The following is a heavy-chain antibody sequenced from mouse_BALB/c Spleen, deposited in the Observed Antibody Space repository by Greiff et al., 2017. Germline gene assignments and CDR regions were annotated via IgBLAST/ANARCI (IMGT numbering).Heavy chain of an antibody. CDR1: GFTFSSYG. V-gene: IGHV5-6*01. Sequence: EVHLVESGGDLVKPGGSLKLSCAASGFTFSSYGMSWVRQTPDKRLEWVATISSGGSYTYYPDSVKGRFTISRDNAKNTLYLQMSSLKSEDTAMYYCARDGAFITTPGFDYWGQGTTLTVSS. CDR3: ARDGAFITTPGFDY. J-gene: IGHJ2*01. CDR2: ISSGGSYT. D-gene: IGHD1-1*01.